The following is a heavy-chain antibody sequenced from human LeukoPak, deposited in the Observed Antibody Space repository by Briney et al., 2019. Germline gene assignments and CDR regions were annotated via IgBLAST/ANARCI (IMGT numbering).Heavy chain of an antibody. CDR2: ISGHNDDT. CDR3: ARAGYCSGDSCYPYYYYYYMDV. Sequence: ASVKVSCKASCYTFTSYAISWVRQAPGQGLEWMGWISGHNDDTNYAQRLQGRVTMTTDTSTSTAYMELRSLRSDDTAVYYCARAGYCSGDSCYPYYYYYYMDVWGKGTTVTVSS. J-gene: IGHJ6*03. V-gene: IGHV1-18*01. CDR1: CYTFTSYA. D-gene: IGHD2-15*01.